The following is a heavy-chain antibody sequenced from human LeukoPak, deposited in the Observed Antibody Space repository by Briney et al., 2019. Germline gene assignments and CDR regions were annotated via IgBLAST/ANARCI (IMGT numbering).Heavy chain of an antibody. J-gene: IGHJ3*02. CDR3: ARDLTGENAFDI. V-gene: IGHV3-13*04. Sequence: PGGSLRLSCAASGFTFSSYDMHWVRQATGKGLEWVSAIETPGDTHYVGSAKGRFTISRDNAKNSLYLQMNSLRAGDTAVYYCARDLTGENAFDIWGQGTMVAVSS. D-gene: IGHD1-20*01. CDR2: IETPGDT. CDR1: GFTFSSYD.